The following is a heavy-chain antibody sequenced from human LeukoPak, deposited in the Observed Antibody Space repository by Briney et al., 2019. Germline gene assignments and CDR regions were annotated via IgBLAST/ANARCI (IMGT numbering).Heavy chain of an antibody. V-gene: IGHV3-7*01. Sequence: GGSLRLSCAASGFTFRSNWMSWVRQAPGKGLEWVAKINQDGSQTKYVDSVKGRFTISRDNAKNSLHLQMNSLRAVDTAVYYCAKYNDYDFDYWGQGTLVTVSP. D-gene: IGHD4-17*01. CDR1: GFTFRSNW. CDR3: AKYNDYDFDY. CDR2: INQDGSQT. J-gene: IGHJ4*02.